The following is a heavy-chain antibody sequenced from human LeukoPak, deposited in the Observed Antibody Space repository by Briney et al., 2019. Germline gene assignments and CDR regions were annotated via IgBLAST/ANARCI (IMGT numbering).Heavy chain of an antibody. CDR3: ARETESDFDC. D-gene: IGHD3-10*01. J-gene: IGHJ4*02. Sequence: GGSLRLSCAASGFTFSSYSINSVRQAPGKGLEWVPSISSSSSYIYYADSVKGRFTISRDNAKNSLYLQMNSLRAEDTAVYYCARETESDFDCWGQGTLVTVSS. CDR2: ISSSSSYI. V-gene: IGHV3-21*01. CDR1: GFTFSSYS.